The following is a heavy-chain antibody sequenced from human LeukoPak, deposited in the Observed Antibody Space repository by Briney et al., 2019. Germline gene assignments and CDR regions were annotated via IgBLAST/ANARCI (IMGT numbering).Heavy chain of an antibody. Sequence: GASVKVSCKASGYTFTGPYMHWVRQAPGQGLEWMGWINPNSGGTTYAQKFQGWVTMTRDTSISTAYMELSRLRSDDTAVYYCARGYDSNDYYYYYGMDVWGQGTTVTVSS. CDR1: GYTFTGPY. CDR2: INPNSGGT. D-gene: IGHD5-12*01. J-gene: IGHJ6*02. CDR3: ARGYDSNDYYYYYGMDV. V-gene: IGHV1-2*04.